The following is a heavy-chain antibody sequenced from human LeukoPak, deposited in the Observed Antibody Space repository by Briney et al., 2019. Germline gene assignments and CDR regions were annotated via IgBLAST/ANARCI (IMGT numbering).Heavy chain of an antibody. J-gene: IGHJ4*02. Sequence: GGSLRLSCAASGFTFSSYAMSWVRQAPGKGLEWVSAISGSGGSTYYADSVKGRFTISRDNSKNTLYLQMNSLRAEDTAVYYCAKVSGQYQLLYLRYFDYWGQGTLVTVSS. D-gene: IGHD2-2*02. CDR1: GFTFSSYA. CDR2: ISGSGGST. CDR3: AKVSGQYQLLYLRYFDY. V-gene: IGHV3-23*01.